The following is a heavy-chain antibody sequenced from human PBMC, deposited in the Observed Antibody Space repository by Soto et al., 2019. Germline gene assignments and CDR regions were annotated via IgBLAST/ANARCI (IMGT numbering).Heavy chain of an antibody. CDR1: CNSFPSISTHY. D-gene: IGHD3-10*01. J-gene: IGHJ6*02. CDR2: ISYSGST. V-gene: IGHV4-59*08. Sequence: SATLSLTCTFFCNSFPSISTHYRSWIRQPPGKGLEWIGYISYSGSTSYNPSLKSRLIISVDTSQNQVSLKLASVTAADTAVYYCLTQGFGPLHGLVDVWGQGTTVT. CDR3: LTQGFGPLHGLVDV.